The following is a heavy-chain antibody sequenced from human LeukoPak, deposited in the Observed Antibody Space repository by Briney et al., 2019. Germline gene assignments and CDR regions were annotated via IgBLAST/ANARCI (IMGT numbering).Heavy chain of an antibody. J-gene: IGHJ6*03. V-gene: IGHV3-23*01. CDR1: GFTFSSYA. Sequence: GALRLSCAASGFTFSSYAMSWVRQAPGKGLEWVSVLSGSGGSTYYADSVKGRFTISRGNSKNTLYLHMNSLRAEDTALYYCARALSDYYYYYYMDVWGKGTTVTISS. D-gene: IGHD3-3*02. CDR3: ARALSDYYYYYYMDV. CDR2: LSGSGGST.